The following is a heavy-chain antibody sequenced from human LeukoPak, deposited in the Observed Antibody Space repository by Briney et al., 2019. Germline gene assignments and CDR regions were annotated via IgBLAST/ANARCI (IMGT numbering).Heavy chain of an antibody. V-gene: IGHV4-34*01. CDR1: GGSFSGYY. D-gene: IGHD2-15*01. J-gene: IGHJ4*02. Sequence: SETLSLTCAVYGGSFSGYYWSWIRQPPGKGLEWIGEINHSGSTNYNPSLKSRVTISVDTSKNQFSLKLSSVTAADTAVYYCARIVVVAATVAYFDYWGQGTLVTVSS. CDR2: INHSGST. CDR3: ARIVVVAATVAYFDY.